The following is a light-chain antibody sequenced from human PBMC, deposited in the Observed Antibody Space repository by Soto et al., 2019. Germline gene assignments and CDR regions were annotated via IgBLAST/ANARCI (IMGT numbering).Light chain of an antibody. CDR3: SSYTSSSTHV. CDR1: SXDVGGYNY. V-gene: IGLV2-14*01. CDR2: EVS. Sequence: QSVLTQPASVSGSPGQSITISCTGTSXDVGGYNYVSWYQQHPGKAPKLMIYEVSNRPSGVSNRFSGSKSGNTASLTISGLQAEDEADYSCSSYTSSSTHVFGTGTKVIVL. J-gene: IGLJ1*01.